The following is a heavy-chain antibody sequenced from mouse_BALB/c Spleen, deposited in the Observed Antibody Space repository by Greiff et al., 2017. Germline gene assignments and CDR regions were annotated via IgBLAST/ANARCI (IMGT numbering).Heavy chain of an antibody. Sequence: QVQLQQPGAELVRPGASVKLSCKASGYTFTSYWINWVKQRPGQGLEWIGNIYPSDSYTNNNQKFKDKATLTVDKSSSTAYMQLSSPTSEDSAVYYCTRLEGSYAMDYWGQGTSVTVSS. V-gene: IGHV1-69*02. J-gene: IGHJ4*01. CDR1: GYTFTSYW. CDR2: IYPSDSYT. CDR3: TRLEGSYAMDY.